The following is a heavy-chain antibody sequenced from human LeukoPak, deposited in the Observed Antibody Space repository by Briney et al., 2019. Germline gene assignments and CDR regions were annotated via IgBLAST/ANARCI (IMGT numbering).Heavy chain of an antibody. V-gene: IGHV4-59*01. CDR3: ARDPPGCDGYPY. D-gene: IGHD5-24*01. J-gene: IGHJ4*02. CDR2: IYYSGST. CDR1: GGSISSYY. Sequence: SETLSLTCTVSGGSISSYYWSWIRQPPGKGLEWIGYIYYSGSTNYNPSLKSRVTISVDTSKNQFSLKLSSVTAADTAVYYCARDPPGCDGYPYWGQGTLVTVSS.